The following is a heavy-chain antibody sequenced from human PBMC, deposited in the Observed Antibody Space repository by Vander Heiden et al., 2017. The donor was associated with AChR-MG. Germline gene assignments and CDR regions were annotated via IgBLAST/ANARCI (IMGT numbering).Heavy chain of an antibody. J-gene: IGHJ3*02. Sequence: EVQLLESGGGLVQPGGSLSLSCAASGFTFSSYAMGWVRQAPGKGLEWVSAISGSGGSTYYADSVKGRFTISRDNSKNTLYLQMNSLRAEDTAVYYCAKSIIAVAGTRGNAFDIWGQGTMVTVSS. V-gene: IGHV3-23*01. CDR1: GFTFSSYA. CDR2: ISGSGGST. D-gene: IGHD6-19*01. CDR3: AKSIIAVAGTRGNAFDI.